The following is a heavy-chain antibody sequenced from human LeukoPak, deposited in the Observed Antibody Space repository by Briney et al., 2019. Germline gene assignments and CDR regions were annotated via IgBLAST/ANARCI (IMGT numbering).Heavy chain of an antibody. D-gene: IGHD3-22*01. J-gene: IGHJ5*02. CDR1: GFTFSSYS. Sequence: GGSLRLSCAASGFTFSSYSMNWVRQAPGKGLEWVSSISSSSSYIYYADSVKGRFTISRDNAKNSLYLQMNSLRAEDTAVYYRARDLSWLGFDPWGQGTLVTVSS. CDR2: ISSSSSYI. CDR3: ARDLSWLGFDP. V-gene: IGHV3-21*01.